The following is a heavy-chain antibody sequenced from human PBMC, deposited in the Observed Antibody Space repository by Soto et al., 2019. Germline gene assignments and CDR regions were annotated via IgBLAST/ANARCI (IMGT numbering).Heavy chain of an antibody. Sequence: SETLSLTCGVSGYSISSGYYWAWSRQPPGKGLEWIGSINYSGKTYHNPSLRSRVTISVDTSKNQLSLKLTSVTAADTAVYYCGRGGDDYGSYIDSWGQGTLVTVPQ. J-gene: IGHJ5*01. CDR1: GYSISSGYY. CDR2: INYSGKT. V-gene: IGHV4-38-2*01. D-gene: IGHD4-17*01. CDR3: GRGGDDYGSYIDS.